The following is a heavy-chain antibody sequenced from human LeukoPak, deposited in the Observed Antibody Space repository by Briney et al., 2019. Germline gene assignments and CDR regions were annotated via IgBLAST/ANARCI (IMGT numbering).Heavy chain of an antibody. D-gene: IGHD5-18*01. CDR3: ARDQYSYAHAAH. J-gene: IGHJ4*02. Sequence: GGSLILSCAASGFTVSSNYMSWVRQAPGKGLEWVSVICSGGTTYYADSVKGRFTISRDNSKNTLHLQMNSLRAEDTAVYYCARDQYSYAHAAHWGQGTLVTVSS. CDR1: GFTVSSNY. CDR2: ICSGGTT. V-gene: IGHV3-66*01.